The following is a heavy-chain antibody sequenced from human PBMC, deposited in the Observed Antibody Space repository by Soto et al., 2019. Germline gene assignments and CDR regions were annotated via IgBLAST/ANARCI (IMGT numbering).Heavy chain of an antibody. CDR1: GFTFSDNA. Sequence: PGGSLRLSCGASGFTFSDNAMTWVRQAPGKGLEWVSSISDDGDSTYYADSVKGRFAVSRDNSKNTLFLHMNSLGAEDTAVYYCAKSLSTAVNYGLDVWGQGTSVTLSS. CDR3: AKSLSTAVNYGLDV. CDR2: ISDDGDST. V-gene: IGHV3-23*01. D-gene: IGHD2-2*01. J-gene: IGHJ6*02.